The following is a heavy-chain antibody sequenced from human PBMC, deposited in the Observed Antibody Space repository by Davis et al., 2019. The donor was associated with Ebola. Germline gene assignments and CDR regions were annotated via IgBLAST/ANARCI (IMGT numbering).Heavy chain of an antibody. D-gene: IGHD3-16*01. CDR3: ARAEPGGYYYYMDV. CDR1: GFTVSSNY. Sequence: GESLKISCAASGFTVSSNYMSWVRPAPGKGLEWVAVISYDGSNKYYADSVKGRFTISRDNAKNSLYLQMNSLRAEDTAVYYCARAEPGGYYYYMDVWGKGTTVTVSS. J-gene: IGHJ6*03. V-gene: IGHV3-30*03. CDR2: ISYDGSNK.